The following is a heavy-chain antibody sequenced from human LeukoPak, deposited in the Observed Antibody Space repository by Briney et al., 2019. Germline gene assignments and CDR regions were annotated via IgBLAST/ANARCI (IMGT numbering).Heavy chain of an antibody. J-gene: IGHJ5*02. CDR3: ARDSDSSSWSRRFDP. CDR1: GGTFSSYA. V-gene: IGHV1-69*01. Sequence: SVKVSCKASGGTFSSYAISWVRQAPGQGLEWMGGIIPIFGTANYAQKFQGRVTITADESTSTAYMELSSQRSEDTAVYYCARDSDSSSWSRRFDPWGQGTLVTVSS. CDR2: IIPIFGTA. D-gene: IGHD6-13*01.